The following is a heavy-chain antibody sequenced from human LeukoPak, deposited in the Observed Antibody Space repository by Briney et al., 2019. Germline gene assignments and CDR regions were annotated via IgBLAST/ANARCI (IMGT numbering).Heavy chain of an antibody. D-gene: IGHD6-19*01. CDR1: GGSISSRSYY. Sequence: SETLSLTCTVSGGSISSRSYYWGWIRQPPGKGLEWIGSIYYSGSTYYNPSLKSRVTISVDTSKNQFSLKLSSVTAADTAVYYCARVRGYSSGWGRHLAHYYMDVWGKGTTVTVSS. CDR2: IYYSGST. J-gene: IGHJ6*03. V-gene: IGHV4-39*07. CDR3: ARVRGYSSGWGRHLAHYYMDV.